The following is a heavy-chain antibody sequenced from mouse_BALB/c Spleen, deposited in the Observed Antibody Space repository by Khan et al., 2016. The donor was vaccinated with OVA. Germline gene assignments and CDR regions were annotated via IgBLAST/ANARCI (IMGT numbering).Heavy chain of an antibody. CDR2: IYPSDSYT. D-gene: IGHD2-3*01. V-gene: IGHV1-69*02. CDR1: GYTFTNYW. CDR3: TREGGDGSSFAY. J-gene: IGHJ3*01. Sequence: QVQLQQPGTELVRPGASVKLSCKASGYTFTNYWINWVKQRPGQGLEWIGNIYPSDSYTTYHQKFKDKATLTVDKSSSTAYMQLSSPTSEDSAVDYCTREGGDGSSFAYWGQGTLVTVSA.